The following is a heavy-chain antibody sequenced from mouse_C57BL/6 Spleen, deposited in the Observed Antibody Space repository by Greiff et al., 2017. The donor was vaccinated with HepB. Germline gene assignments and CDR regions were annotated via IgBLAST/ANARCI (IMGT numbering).Heavy chain of an antibody. V-gene: IGHV8-12*01. Sequence: QVTLKESGPGILQSSQTLSLTCSFSGFSLSTSGMGVSWIRQPSGKGLEWLAHIYWDDDKRYNPSLKSRLTISKDTSRNQVFLKITSVDTADTATYYCARELGRPYWYFDVWGTGTTVTVSS. CDR2: IYWDDDK. CDR3: ARELGRPYWYFDV. CDR1: GFSLSTSGMG. D-gene: IGHD4-1*01. J-gene: IGHJ1*03.